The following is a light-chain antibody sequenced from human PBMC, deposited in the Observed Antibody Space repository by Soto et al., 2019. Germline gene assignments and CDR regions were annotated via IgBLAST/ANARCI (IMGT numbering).Light chain of an antibody. CDR2: RNN. CDR1: SSNIGSNY. CDR3: AAWDDSLSGPGV. J-gene: IGLJ3*02. V-gene: IGLV1-47*01. Sequence: QSVLTQPPSASGTSGQRVTISCSGSSSNIGSNYVYWYQQLPGTAPKLLIYRNNQRPSGVPDRFSGSKSGTSASLAISGLRSEDEADYYCAAWDDSLSGPGVFGGGTKLTV.